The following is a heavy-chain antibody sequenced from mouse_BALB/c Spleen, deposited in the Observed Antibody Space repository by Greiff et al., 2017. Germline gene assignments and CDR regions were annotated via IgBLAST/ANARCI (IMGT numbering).Heavy chain of an antibody. CDR1: GYSITSDYA. J-gene: IGHJ2*01. CDR3: ARGGYGNLDY. V-gene: IGHV3-2*02. D-gene: IGHD2-10*02. CDR2: ISYSGST. Sequence: DVKLQESGPGLVKPSQSLSLTCTVTGYSITSDYAWNWIRQFPGNQLEWMGYISYSGSTSYNPSLKSRISITRDTSKNQFFLQLNSVTTEDTATYYCARGGYGNLDYWGQGTTLTVSS.